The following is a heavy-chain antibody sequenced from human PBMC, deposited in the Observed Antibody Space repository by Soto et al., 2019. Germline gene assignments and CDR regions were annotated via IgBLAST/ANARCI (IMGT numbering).Heavy chain of an antibody. D-gene: IGHD1-26*01. V-gene: IGHV3-30-3*01. CDR1: GFTFSIYA. Sequence: GGSLRLSCAAPGFTFSIYAIHLVRQAPGKGLEWVAVISYDGSNKYYADSVKGRFTISRDNSKNTLYLQMNSLRAEDTAVYYCARDSGSYYFDYWGQGTLVTVSS. J-gene: IGHJ4*02. CDR2: ISYDGSNK. CDR3: ARDSGSYYFDY.